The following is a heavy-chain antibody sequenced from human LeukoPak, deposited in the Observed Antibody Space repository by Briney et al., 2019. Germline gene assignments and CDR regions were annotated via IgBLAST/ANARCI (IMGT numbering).Heavy chain of an antibody. V-gene: IGHV3-7*03. D-gene: IGHD5-12*01. J-gene: IGHJ4*02. Sequence: GGSLRLSCAASGFTFSSYSMNWVRQAPGKGLEWVANIQQDGSGKDYVDSVQGRFTISRDNAKNSLYLQMNSLRAEDTAVYYCAKSAGGYGKGTLDYWGQGTLVTVSS. CDR2: IQQDGSGK. CDR1: GFTFSSYS. CDR3: AKSAGGYGKGTLDY.